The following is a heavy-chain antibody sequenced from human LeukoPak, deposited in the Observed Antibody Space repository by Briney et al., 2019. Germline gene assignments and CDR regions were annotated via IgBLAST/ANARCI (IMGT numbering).Heavy chain of an antibody. CDR2: ISSSGSTI. CDR1: GFTFSDYY. Sequence: GGSLRLSCAASGFTFSDYYMSWIRRAPGKGLEWVSYISSSGSTIYYADSVKGRFTISRDNAKNSLYLQMNSLRAEDTAVYYCARADSSGYPPLYWGQGTLVTVSS. CDR3: ARADSSGYPPLY. D-gene: IGHD3-22*01. J-gene: IGHJ4*02. V-gene: IGHV3-11*01.